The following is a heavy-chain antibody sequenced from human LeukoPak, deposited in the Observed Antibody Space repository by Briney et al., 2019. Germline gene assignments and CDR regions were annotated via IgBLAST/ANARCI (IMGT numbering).Heavy chain of an antibody. V-gene: IGHV4-34*01. J-gene: IGHJ4*02. D-gene: IGHD3-22*01. CDR2: INHSGST. CDR1: GGSFSGYY. Sequence: PSETLSLTCAVYGGSFSGYYWSWIRQPPGKGLEWIGEINHSGSTNYNSSLKSRVTISVDKSKNQFSLKLSSVTAADTAVYYCASYSSGYYYYFDYWGQGTLVTVSS. CDR3: ASYSSGYYYYFDY.